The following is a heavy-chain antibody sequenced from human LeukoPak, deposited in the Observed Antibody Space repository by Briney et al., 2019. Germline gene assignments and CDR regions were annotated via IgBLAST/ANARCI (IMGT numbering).Heavy chain of an antibody. D-gene: IGHD6-13*01. V-gene: IGHV4-34*01. CDR3: ARAFGSSSWYGGRWFDP. CDR1: GGSFSGYY. Sequence: SETLSLTCAVYGGSFSGYYWSGIRQPPGKGLEWIGEINHSGSTNYNPSLKSRVTISVDTSKNQFSLRLSSVTAADTAVYYCARAFGSSSWYGGRWFDPWGQGTLVTVSS. CDR2: INHSGST. J-gene: IGHJ5*02.